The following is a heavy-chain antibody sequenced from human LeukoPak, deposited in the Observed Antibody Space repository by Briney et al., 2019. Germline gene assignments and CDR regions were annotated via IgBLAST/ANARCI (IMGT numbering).Heavy chain of an antibody. Sequence: GASVKVSCKASGYTFTSYGISWVRQAPGQGLEWMGWISAYNGNTNYAQKLQGRVTMTTDTSTSTAYMELRSLRSDDTAMYYCARVNSIGISDAFDIWGQGTMVTVSS. CDR2: ISAYNGNT. CDR1: GYTFTSYG. D-gene: IGHD4-23*01. CDR3: ARVNSIGISDAFDI. J-gene: IGHJ3*02. V-gene: IGHV1-18*01.